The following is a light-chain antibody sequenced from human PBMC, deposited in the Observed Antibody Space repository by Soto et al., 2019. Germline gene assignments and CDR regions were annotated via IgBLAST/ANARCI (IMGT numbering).Light chain of an antibody. CDR2: KDS. Sequence: SYELTQPPSVSVSPGQTARITCSGDALPKQYAYWYQQKPGQAPVLVIYKDSERPSGIPERFSGSSSGTTVTLTISGDQAEDEADYYCQSADSSGTYVFGTGTKLTVL. J-gene: IGLJ1*01. CDR1: ALPKQY. CDR3: QSADSSGTYV. V-gene: IGLV3-25*03.